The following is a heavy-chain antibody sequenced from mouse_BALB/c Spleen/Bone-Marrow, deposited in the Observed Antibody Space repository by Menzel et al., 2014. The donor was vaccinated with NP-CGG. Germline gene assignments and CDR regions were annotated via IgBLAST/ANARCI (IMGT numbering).Heavy chain of an antibody. V-gene: IGHV1-77*01. CDR3: ASRGEVRRHYYAMDY. J-gene: IGHJ4*01. CDR2: IYPGSGST. D-gene: IGHD2-14*01. CDR1: GYTFTDYV. Sequence: VQLPQSGPELVKPGASVKMSCKASGYTFTDYVISWVKQRTGQGLEWIGEIYPGSGSTYYNEKFKGKATLTADKSSNTAYMQLSSLTSEDSAVYFCASRGEVRRHYYAMDYWGQGTSVTVSS.